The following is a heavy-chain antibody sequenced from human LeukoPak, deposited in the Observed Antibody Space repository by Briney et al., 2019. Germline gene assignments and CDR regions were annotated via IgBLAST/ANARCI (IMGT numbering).Heavy chain of an antibody. CDR1: GLTFSSYS. J-gene: IGHJ4*02. CDR2: ISSSSSTI. D-gene: IGHD3-3*01. Sequence: GGSLRLSCAASGLTFSSYSMNWVRQAPGKGLEWVSYISSSSSTIYYADSVKGRFTISRDNAKNSLYLQMNSLRAEDTAVYYCARSAMTIFGVVLYYFDYWGQGTLVTVSS. V-gene: IGHV3-48*01. CDR3: ARSAMTIFGVVLYYFDY.